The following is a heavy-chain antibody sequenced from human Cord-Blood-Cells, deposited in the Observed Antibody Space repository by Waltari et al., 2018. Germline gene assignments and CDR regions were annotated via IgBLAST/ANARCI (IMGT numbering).Heavy chain of an antibody. V-gene: IGHV2-26*01. D-gene: IGHD3-3*01. J-gene: IGHJ6*02. CDR2: IFSNDEK. CDR3: ARIPWCDLWSGYYYYYGMDV. Sequence: QVTLKESGPVLVKPTETPTLTCTVSGFSLSNARMGVSWIRQPPGKPLEGLAHIFSNDEKSYSTPLTSSLTISKDTAKSQVVLTMTNMDPVDTATYYCARIPWCDLWSGYYYYYGMDVWGQGTTVTVSS. CDR1: GFSLSNARMG.